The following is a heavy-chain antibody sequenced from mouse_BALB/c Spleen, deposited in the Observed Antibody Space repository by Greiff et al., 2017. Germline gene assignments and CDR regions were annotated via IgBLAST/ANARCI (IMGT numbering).Heavy chain of an antibody. V-gene: IGHV5-6*01. Sequence: EVKLMESGGDLVKPGGSLKLSCAASGFTFSSYGMSWVRQTPDKRLEWVATISSGGSYTYYPDSVKGRFTISRDNAKNTLYLQMSSLKSEDTAMYYCARQAARATFDYWGQGTTLTVSS. D-gene: IGHD3-1*01. CDR3: ARQAARATFDY. CDR2: ISSGGSYT. J-gene: IGHJ2*01. CDR1: GFTFSSYG.